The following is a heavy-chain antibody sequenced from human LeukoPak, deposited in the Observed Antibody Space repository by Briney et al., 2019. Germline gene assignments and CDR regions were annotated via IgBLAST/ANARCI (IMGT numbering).Heavy chain of an antibody. J-gene: IGHJ5*02. D-gene: IGHD4-17*01. CDR3: ARVLRDGDYFA. CDR1: GYTFSSYE. Sequence: PGGSERLSCAASGYTFSSYEMNWVRQAPGKGLEWVSYISSSGSTIYYADSVKGRFTISRDNAKNSLYLQMNSLRAEDTAVYYCARVLRDGDYFAWGQGTLVTVSS. CDR2: ISSSGSTI. V-gene: IGHV3-48*03.